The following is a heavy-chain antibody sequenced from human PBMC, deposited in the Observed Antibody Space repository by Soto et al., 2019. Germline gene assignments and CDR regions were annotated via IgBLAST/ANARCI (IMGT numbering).Heavy chain of an antibody. CDR3: ARDKNPWSPFDY. CDR2: ISSSSSYI. J-gene: IGHJ4*02. CDR1: GFTFSSYS. D-gene: IGHD2-8*02. V-gene: IGHV3-21*01. Sequence: GGSLRLSCAASGFTFSSYSMNWVRQAPGKGLEWVSSISSSSSYIYYADSVKGRFTISRDNAKNSLYLQMNSLRAEDTAVYYCARDKNPWSPFDYWGQGTLVTVSS.